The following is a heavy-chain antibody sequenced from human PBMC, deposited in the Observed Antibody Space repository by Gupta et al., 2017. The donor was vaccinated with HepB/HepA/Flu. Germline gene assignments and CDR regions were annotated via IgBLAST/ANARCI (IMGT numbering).Heavy chain of an antibody. CDR2: IIPIFGTA. J-gene: IGHJ6*03. CDR1: GGTFSSSA. CDR3: ARGPEGYSTSRYYYYMDV. Sequence: QVQLVQSGAEVKKPGSSVKVSCKASGGTFSSSAISWVRQAPGQGLEWMGGIIPIFGTANYAQKFQGRVTITADKSTSTAYMELSSLRSEDTAVYYCARGPEGYSTSRYYYYMDVWGKGTTVTVSS. D-gene: IGHD6-13*01. V-gene: IGHV1-69*06.